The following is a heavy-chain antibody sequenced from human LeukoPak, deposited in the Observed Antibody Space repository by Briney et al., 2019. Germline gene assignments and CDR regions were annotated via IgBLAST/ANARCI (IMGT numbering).Heavy chain of an antibody. CDR2: INPSGGST. Sequence: ASVTVSFKASGYTFPSYYMHWVRQAPGQGLEWMGIINPSGGSTSYAQKFQGRVTMTRDMSTSTVYMELSSLRSEDTPVYYCARGESSSWYYPTKFDYWGEGTLVTVS. J-gene: IGHJ4*02. V-gene: IGHV1-46*01. CDR1: GYTFPSYY. D-gene: IGHD6-13*01. CDR3: ARGESSSWYYPTKFDY.